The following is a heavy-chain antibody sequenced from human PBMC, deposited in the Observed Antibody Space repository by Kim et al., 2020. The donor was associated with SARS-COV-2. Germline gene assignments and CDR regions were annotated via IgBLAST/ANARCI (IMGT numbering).Heavy chain of an antibody. CDR1: GGSISSSSYY. J-gene: IGHJ4*02. CDR3: ARPAYGRGELDY. CDR2: IYYSGST. Sequence: SETLSLTCTVSGGSISSSSYYWGWIRQPPGKGLEWIGSIYYSGSTYYNPSLKSRVTISVDTSKNQFSLKLSSVTAADTAVYYCARPAYGRGELDYWGQGTLVTVSS. D-gene: IGHD1-26*01. V-gene: IGHV4-39*01.